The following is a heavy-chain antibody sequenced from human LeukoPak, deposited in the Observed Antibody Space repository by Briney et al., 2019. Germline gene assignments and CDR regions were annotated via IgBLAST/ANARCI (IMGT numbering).Heavy chain of an antibody. CDR2: ISDRGDSP. CDR3: AILASQYLTSWFDY. J-gene: IGHJ4*02. D-gene: IGHD3-3*02. V-gene: IGHV3-23*01. Sequence: GGSLRLSCEASGFTFRTYAMSWVRQVPGKGPEWVSGISDRGDSPYYANSVKGRFTISRDNSKNILYLQMSSLRAEDTAVYYCAILASQYLTSWFDYWGQGTLVTVSS. CDR1: GFTFRTYA.